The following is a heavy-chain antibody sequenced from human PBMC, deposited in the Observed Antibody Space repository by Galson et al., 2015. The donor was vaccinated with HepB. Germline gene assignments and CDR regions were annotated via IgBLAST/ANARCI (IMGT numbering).Heavy chain of an antibody. CDR1: GFTFSSFS. CDR2: ISSSGSYI. CDR3: ARGPGIDFDY. Sequence: SLRLSCAASGFTFSSFSMNWVRQAPGKGLEWVSSISSSGSYIYYADSVEGRFTTSRDNAKNSLYLQMNSLRAEDTAVYYCARGPGIDFDYWGQGTVVTVSS. D-gene: IGHD2-15*01. V-gene: IGHV3-21*01. J-gene: IGHJ4*02.